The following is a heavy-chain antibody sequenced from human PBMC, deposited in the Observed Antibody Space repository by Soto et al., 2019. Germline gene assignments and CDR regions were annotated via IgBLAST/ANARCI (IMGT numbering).Heavy chain of an antibody. Sequence: PGGSLRLSCTASGFTFGDYAMSWVRQAPGKGLEWVGFIRSKAYGGTTEYAASVKGRFTISRDDSKSIAYLQMNSLKTEDTAVYYCTRAWYYDSSSYSYYFDYWGQGTLVTVSS. J-gene: IGHJ4*02. D-gene: IGHD3-22*01. V-gene: IGHV3-49*04. CDR1: GFTFGDYA. CDR2: IRSKAYGGTT. CDR3: TRAWYYDSSSYSYYFDY.